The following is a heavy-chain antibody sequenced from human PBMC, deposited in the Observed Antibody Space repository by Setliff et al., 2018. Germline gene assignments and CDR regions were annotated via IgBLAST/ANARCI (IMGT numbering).Heavy chain of an antibody. J-gene: IGHJ5*02. CDR1: GASINRDY. CDR2: VYTSGST. V-gene: IGHV4-4*08. CDR3: ARVLVLGYNWFDP. Sequence: PSETLSLTCSVSGASINRDYWNWIRQPPGKGLEWIGYVYTSGSTNYNPSLKSRVTISVDTSKNQFSLKVNSVTAADTAVYFCARVLVLGYNWFDPWGQGTLVTVSS. D-gene: IGHD3-10*01.